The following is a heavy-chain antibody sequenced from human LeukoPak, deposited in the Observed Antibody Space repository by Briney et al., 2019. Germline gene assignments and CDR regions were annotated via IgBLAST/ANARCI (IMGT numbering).Heavy chain of an antibody. D-gene: IGHD3-16*02. J-gene: IGHJ4*02. CDR2: IYYSGST. Sequence: PSETLSLTCTVSGGSISSYYWSWIRQPPGKGLEWIGYIYYSGSTNYNPSLKSRVTMSVDTSKNQFSLKLSSVTAADTAVYYCAREADHDYVWGSYRYVDYWGQGTLVTVSS. V-gene: IGHV4-59*12. CDR3: AREADHDYVWGSYRYVDY. CDR1: GGSISSYY.